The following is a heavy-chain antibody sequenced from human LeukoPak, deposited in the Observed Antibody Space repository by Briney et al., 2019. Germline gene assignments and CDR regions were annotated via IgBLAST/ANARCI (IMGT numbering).Heavy chain of an antibody. J-gene: IGHJ4*02. CDR1: GGSISSSSYY. CDR2: IYYSGST. V-gene: IGHV4-39*01. Sequence: SETLSLTCTVSGGSISSSSYYWGWIRQPPGKGLEWIGSIYYSGSTYYNPSLKSRVTISVDTSKNQFSLKLSSVPAADTAVYYCARLGRSLVGATTEVDYWGQGTLVTVSS. CDR3: ARLGRSLVGATTEVDY. D-gene: IGHD1-26*01.